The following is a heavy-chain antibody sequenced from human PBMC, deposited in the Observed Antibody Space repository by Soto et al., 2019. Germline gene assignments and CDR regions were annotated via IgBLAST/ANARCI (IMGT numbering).Heavy chain of an antibody. CDR3: ARDRERTWDSFDY. CDR1: GGSISSGGYY. J-gene: IGHJ4*02. Sequence: PSETLSLTCTVSGGSISSGGYYWSWIRQHPGEGLEWIGYIYYSGSTYYNPSLKSRVAISVDTSENQFSLKLTSVTAADTAVYYCARDRERTWDSFDYSGQATPVTVSS. CDR2: IYYSGST. V-gene: IGHV4-31*03.